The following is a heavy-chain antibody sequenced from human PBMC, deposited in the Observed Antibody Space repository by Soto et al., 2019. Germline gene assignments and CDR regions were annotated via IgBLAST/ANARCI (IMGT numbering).Heavy chain of an antibody. Sequence: QVQLQESGPGLVKSSETLSLTCTVSGASSSSYYWSWLRQPPGKGLEWIGYMNDFGRTIYNPSLKSRVTISFDTSKSPLSLKLTSVIAADTAVYYCARSFCRDAVRCNWFDPWGQGTLVTVSS. CDR2: MNDFGRT. V-gene: IGHV4-59*01. D-gene: IGHD2-8*01. J-gene: IGHJ5*02. CDR3: ARSFCRDAVRCNWFDP. CDR1: GASSSSYY.